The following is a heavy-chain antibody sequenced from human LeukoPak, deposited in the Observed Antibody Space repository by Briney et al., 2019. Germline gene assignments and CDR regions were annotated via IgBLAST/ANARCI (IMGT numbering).Heavy chain of an antibody. V-gene: IGHV5-51*01. CDR1: GYSFTSYW. CDR2: IYPGDSDT. D-gene: IGHD3-22*01. J-gene: IGHJ5*02. CDR3: ARRFGADQDYYDSSDGGNWFDP. Sequence: GESLKISCKGSGYSFTSYWIGWVRQMPGKGLEWTGIIYPGDSDTRYSPSFQGQVTISADKSISTAYLQWSSLKASDTAMYYCARRFGADQDYYDSSDGGNWFDPWGQGTLVTVSS.